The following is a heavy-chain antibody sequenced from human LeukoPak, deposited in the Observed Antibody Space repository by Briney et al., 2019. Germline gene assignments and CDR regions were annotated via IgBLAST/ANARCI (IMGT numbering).Heavy chain of an antibody. J-gene: IGHJ4*02. D-gene: IGHD6-13*01. Sequence: GASVKVSCKASGYNFTKHAMNWVRQAPGQGLEWMGWINTNTGNPTYAQGFTGRFVFSLDTSVSTAYLQISSLKAEDTAVYYCARDRPRIAAAGFDYWGQGTLVTVSS. CDR2: INTNTGNP. V-gene: IGHV7-4-1*02. CDR1: GYNFTKHA. CDR3: ARDRPRIAAAGFDY.